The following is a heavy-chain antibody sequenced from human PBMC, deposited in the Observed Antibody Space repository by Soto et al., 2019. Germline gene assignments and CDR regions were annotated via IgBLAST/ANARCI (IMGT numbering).Heavy chain of an antibody. V-gene: IGHV1-69*13. CDR1: GGTFSSYA. D-gene: IGHD1-1*01. Sequence: SVKVSCKASGGTFSSYAISWVRQAPGQGLEWMGGIIPIFGTANYAQKFQGRVTITADESTSTAYMELSSLRSEDTAVYYCARGLGGEIPGTTGFDYWGQGTLVTVSS. J-gene: IGHJ4*02. CDR2: IIPIFGTA. CDR3: ARGLGGEIPGTTGFDY.